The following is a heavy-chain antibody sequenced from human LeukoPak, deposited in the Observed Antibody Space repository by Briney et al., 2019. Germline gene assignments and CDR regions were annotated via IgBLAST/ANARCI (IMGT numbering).Heavy chain of an antibody. CDR3: ARHEVITFGDWFDP. D-gene: IGHD3-16*01. V-gene: IGHV4-59*08. Sequence: SETLSLTCTVSGGSISSYYWSWIRQPPGKGLEWIGYIYYSGSTNYNPSLKSRVTISVDTSKNQFSLKLSSVTAADTAVYYCARHEVITFGDWFDPWGQGTLVTVSS. J-gene: IGHJ5*02. CDR2: IYYSGST. CDR1: GGSISSYY.